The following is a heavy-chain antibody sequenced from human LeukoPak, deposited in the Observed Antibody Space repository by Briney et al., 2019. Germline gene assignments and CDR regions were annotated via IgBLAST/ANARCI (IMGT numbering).Heavy chain of an antibody. CDR3: AKDPTKTGSLYQDH. CDR1: GFTFSSYG. Sequence: GGSLRLSCAASGFTFSSYGMHWVRQAPGKGLEWVAVISYDGSNKYYADSVKGRFTISRDNSKNTLYLQMNSLRAEDTAVYYCAKDPTKTGSLYQDHWGQGTLVTVSS. V-gene: IGHV3-30*18. CDR2: ISYDGSNK. J-gene: IGHJ4*02. D-gene: IGHD2-2*02.